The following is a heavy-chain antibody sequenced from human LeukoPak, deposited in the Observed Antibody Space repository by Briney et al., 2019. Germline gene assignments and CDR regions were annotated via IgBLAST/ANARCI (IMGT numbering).Heavy chain of an antibody. D-gene: IGHD3-10*01. V-gene: IGHV3-11*04. J-gene: IGHJ4*02. CDR2: ISSSGSTI. Sequence: KTGGSLRLSCAASGFTFSSYWMSWIRQAPGKGLEWVSYISSSGSTIYYADSVKGRFTISRDNAKNLLYLQMNSLRAEDTAVYYCARDRGNYYGSGSFGDYWGQGTLVTVSS. CDR3: ARDRGNYYGSGSFGDY. CDR1: GFTFSSYW.